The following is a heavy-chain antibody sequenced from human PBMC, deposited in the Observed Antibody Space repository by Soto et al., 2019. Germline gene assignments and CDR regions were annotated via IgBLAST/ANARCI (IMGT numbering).Heavy chain of an antibody. CDR1: GRSISSGSYY. CDR2: IYYSGST. CDR3: ARWVVVVASSYPLDAFDI. J-gene: IGHJ3*02. D-gene: IGHD2-15*01. V-gene: IGHV4-39*01. Sequence: SETLSVTCTVSGRSISSGSYYWGWIRQPPGKGLEWIGSIYYSGSTYYNPSLKSRVTISVDTSKNQFSLKLSSVTAADTAVYYCARWVVVVASSYPLDAFDIWGQGTMVT.